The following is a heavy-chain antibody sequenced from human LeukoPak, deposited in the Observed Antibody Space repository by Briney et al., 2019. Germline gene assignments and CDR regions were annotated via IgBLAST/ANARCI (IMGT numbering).Heavy chain of an antibody. CDR3: AKRPRTPSPSAGPFDY. CDR2: ISGSGGST. CDR1: GFTFSSYV. V-gene: IGHV3-23*01. Sequence: GGSLRLSCAASGFTFSSYVMSWVRQAPGKGLEWVSAISGSGGSTYYADSVKGRFTISRDNSKNTLYLQMNSLRAEDTAVYYCAKRPRTPSPSAGPFDYWGQGTLVTVSS. D-gene: IGHD1/OR15-1a*01. J-gene: IGHJ4*02.